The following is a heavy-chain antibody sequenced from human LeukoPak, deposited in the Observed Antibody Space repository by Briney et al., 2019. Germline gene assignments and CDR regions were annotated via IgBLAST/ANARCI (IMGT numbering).Heavy chain of an antibody. Sequence: GASVKVSCKASGYTFTSYYMHWVRQAPGQGLEWMGIINPSGGSTSYAQKFQGRVTMTRDTSTSTVYMELSSLRSEDTAVYYCARAHESITGYSSSWWGDAFDIWGQGTMVTVSS. CDR1: GYTFTSYY. J-gene: IGHJ3*02. V-gene: IGHV1-46*01. D-gene: IGHD6-13*01. CDR2: INPSGGST. CDR3: ARAHESITGYSSSWWGDAFDI.